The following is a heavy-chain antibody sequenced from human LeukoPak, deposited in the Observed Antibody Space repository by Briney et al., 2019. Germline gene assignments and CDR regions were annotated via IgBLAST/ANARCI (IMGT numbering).Heavy chain of an antibody. CDR1: GGTFSSYT. J-gene: IGHJ4*02. CDR2: IIPILGIA. V-gene: IGHV1-69*02. CDR3: ARQVVPAANDY. D-gene: IGHD2-2*01. Sequence: SVKVSCKASGGTFSSYTISWVRQAPGQGLEWMGRIIPILGIANYAQKFQGRVTITADKSTSTAYMELSRLRSEDTAVYYCARQVVPAANDYWGQGTLVTVSS.